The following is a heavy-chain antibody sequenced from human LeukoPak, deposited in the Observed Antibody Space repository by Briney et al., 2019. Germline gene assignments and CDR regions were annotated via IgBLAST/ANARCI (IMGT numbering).Heavy chain of an antibody. V-gene: IGHV4-61*02. J-gene: IGHJ4*02. CDR2: IYTSGST. D-gene: IGHD5-18*01. CDR3: ARVGGYSYGLYYFDY. CDR1: GGSISSGSYY. Sequence: SETLSLTCTVSGGSISSGSYYWSWIRQPAGKGLEWIGRIYTSGSTNYNPSLKSRVTISVDTSKNQFSLKLSSVTAADTAVYYCARVGGYSYGLYYFDYWGQGTLVTVSS.